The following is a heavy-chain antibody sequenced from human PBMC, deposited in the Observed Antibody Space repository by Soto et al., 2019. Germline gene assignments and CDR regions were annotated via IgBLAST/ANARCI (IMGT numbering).Heavy chain of an antibody. CDR3: LVLRLLAPY. CDR1: GSTFISYA. V-gene: IGHV1-3*01. J-gene: IGHJ4*02. D-gene: IGHD3-9*01. CDR2: INAGNGKT. Sequence: ASVKVSCKASGSTFISYAMHWVRQAPGQNLEWMGWINAGNGKTNYSQQFQGRVTITRDTSASAAYMELSSLRSEDTAVYYCLVLRLLAPYWGQGTLVTVS.